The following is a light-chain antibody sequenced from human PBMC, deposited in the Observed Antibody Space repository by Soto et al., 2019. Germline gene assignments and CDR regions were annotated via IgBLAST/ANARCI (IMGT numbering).Light chain of an antibody. CDR2: DAY. J-gene: IGKJ5*01. CDR3: QQRHMWPST. V-gene: IGKV3-11*01. Sequence: EVVLTQSPVTLSLSPGERATLSCRASQSFRGLLAWYQQKPGQAPRLLIYDAYNRATGIPPRFSGSGSGTDFTLTISGLEPEDAAVYYCQQRHMWPSTFGQGTRLEIK. CDR1: QSFRGL.